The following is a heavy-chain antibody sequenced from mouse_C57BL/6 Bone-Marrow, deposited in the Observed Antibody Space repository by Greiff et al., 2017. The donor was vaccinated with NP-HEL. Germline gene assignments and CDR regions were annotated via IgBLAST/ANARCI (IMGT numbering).Heavy chain of an antibody. CDR1: GFTFSDYG. CDR2: ISNLAYSI. D-gene: IGHD3-2*02. J-gene: IGHJ4*01. Sequence: DVMLVESGGGLVQPGGSLKLSCAASGFTFSDYGMAWVRQAPRKGPEWVAFISNLAYSIYYADTVTGRFTISRENAKNTLYLEMSSLRSEDTAMYYCARRQLRLRTYAMDYWGQGTSVTVSS. CDR3: ARRQLRLRTYAMDY. V-gene: IGHV5-15*04.